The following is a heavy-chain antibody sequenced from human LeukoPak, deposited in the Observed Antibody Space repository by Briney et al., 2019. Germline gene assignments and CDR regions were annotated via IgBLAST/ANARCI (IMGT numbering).Heavy chain of an antibody. V-gene: IGHV5-51*01. CDR3: VRQSDVAFDI. CDR1: GYSFTSYW. CDR2: IYPGDTDT. Sequence: GESLKISCRASGYSFTSYWFSWLRPLPGTSLLWMGIIYPGDTDTIYSPYVQCHVTISADKSISTVYLRWSSPKASDTAMYYCVRQSDVAFDIWVQGTMVTVSS. J-gene: IGHJ3*02.